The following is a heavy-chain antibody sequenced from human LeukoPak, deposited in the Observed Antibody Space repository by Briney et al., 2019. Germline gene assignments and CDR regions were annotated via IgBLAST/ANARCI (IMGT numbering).Heavy chain of an antibody. V-gene: IGHV3-13*01. D-gene: IGHD6-13*01. J-gene: IGHJ6*02. Sequence: HPGGSLRLSGAASGFTFSSYDMHWVRQATGKGLEWVSAIGTAGDTYYPGSVKGRFTISRENAKSSLYLQMDSLRAGDTAVYYCARGVAAGTGYYYYGMDVWGHGTTVTVSS. CDR3: ARGVAAGTGYYYYGMDV. CDR1: GFTFSSYD. CDR2: IGTAGDT.